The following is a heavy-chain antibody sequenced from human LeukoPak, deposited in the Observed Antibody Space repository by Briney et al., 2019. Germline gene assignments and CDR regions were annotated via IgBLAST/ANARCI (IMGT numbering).Heavy chain of an antibody. CDR3: ARHDPIVGTPDAFDI. CDR2: IYYSGST. CDR1: GGSISSYY. V-gene: IGHV4-59*08. J-gene: IGHJ3*02. D-gene: IGHD1-26*01. Sequence: SETLSLTCTVSGGSISSYYWSWIRQPPGKGLEWIAYIYYSGSTDYNPSLKSRVTISLDTSKNQFSLNLTSVTAADTALYFCARHDPIVGTPDAFDIWGQGTIVTVSS.